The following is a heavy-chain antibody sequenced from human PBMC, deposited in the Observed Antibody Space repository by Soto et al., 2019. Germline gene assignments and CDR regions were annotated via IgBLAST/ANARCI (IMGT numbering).Heavy chain of an antibody. CDR3: ARATNYYYYGMDV. V-gene: IGHV1-18*01. Sequence: ASVKVSCKASGYTFTSYDITWVRQAPGQGLECLGWISSYNGYTNYAQKLQGRVTMTTATSTTTAYMELRSLRSVDTAVYYCARATNYYYYGMDVWGQGTTVTVSS. CDR2: ISSYNGYT. J-gene: IGHJ6*02. CDR1: GYTFTSYD.